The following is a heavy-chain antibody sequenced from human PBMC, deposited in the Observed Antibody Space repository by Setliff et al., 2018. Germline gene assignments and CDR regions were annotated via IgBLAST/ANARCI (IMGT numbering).Heavy chain of an antibody. CDR2: ISGYNGNT. CDR1: GYTFISYG. Sequence: ASVKVSCKTSGYTFISYGISWVRQAPGQGLEWMGWISGYNGNTDYAQNFQGRVTMTTDTSTSTAYMELRSLRSDDTAVYYCARDLRGSGNYYEVADYWGQGTLVTVSS. J-gene: IGHJ4*02. D-gene: IGHD1-26*01. CDR3: ARDLRGSGNYYEVADY. V-gene: IGHV1-18*01.